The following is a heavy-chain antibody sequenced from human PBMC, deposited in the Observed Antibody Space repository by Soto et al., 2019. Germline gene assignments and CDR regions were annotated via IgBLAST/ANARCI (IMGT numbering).Heavy chain of an antibody. CDR1: GFTFSSYG. CDR3: ARSYSSRWSHFDY. D-gene: IGHD6-13*01. V-gene: IGHV3-33*01. CDR2: IWYDGSNK. J-gene: IGHJ4*02. Sequence: QVQLVESGGGVVQPGRSLRLSCAASGFTFSSYGMHWVRQAPGKGLEWVAVIWYDGSNKYYADSVKGRFTISRDNSKNPLYLQTNRLRAEDTAVYYCARSYSSRWSHFDYWGQGTLVTVSS.